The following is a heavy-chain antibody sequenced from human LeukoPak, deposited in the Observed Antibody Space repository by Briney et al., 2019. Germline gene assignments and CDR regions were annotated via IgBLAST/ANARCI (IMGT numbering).Heavy chain of an antibody. Sequence: SVKVSCKASGGTFISYAISWVRQAPGQGLEWMGGIIPIFGTANYAQKFQGRVTITADESTSTAYMELSSLRSEDTAVYYCAREYLDGYNLDYYFDYWGQGTLVTVSS. CDR3: AREYLDGYNLDYYFDY. CDR1: GGTFISYA. D-gene: IGHD5-24*01. V-gene: IGHV1-69*13. J-gene: IGHJ4*02. CDR2: IIPIFGTA.